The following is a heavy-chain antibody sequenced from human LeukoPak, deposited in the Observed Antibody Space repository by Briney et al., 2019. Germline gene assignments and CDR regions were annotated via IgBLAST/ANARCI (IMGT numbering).Heavy chain of an antibody. CDR1: GFTFSSYG. Sequence: GSLRLSCVVSGFTFSSYGFHWVRQTPGKGLEWVAAIWYDGSKRYHADSVKGRFTISRDDSKNTLYLQMNSLRDEDTAMYYCARGSQQLVIDYWGQGTLVTVSS. CDR3: ARGSQQLVIDY. V-gene: IGHV3-33*01. CDR2: IWYDGSKR. J-gene: IGHJ4*02. D-gene: IGHD6-13*01.